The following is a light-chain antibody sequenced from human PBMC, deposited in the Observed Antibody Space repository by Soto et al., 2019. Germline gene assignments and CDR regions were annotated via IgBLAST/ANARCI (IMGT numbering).Light chain of an antibody. J-gene: IGLJ2*01. V-gene: IGLV2-14*03. CDR3: SSYSTRSTL. Sequence: QSVLTQPASVSGSPGQSITISCTGTSSDIGAYNYVSWYQLHPGKAPKLIIFDVTYRPSGVSSRFSGSKSGNTASLTISGLQAEDEADYYCSSYSTRSTLFGGGTQLTVL. CDR2: DVT. CDR1: SSDIGAYNY.